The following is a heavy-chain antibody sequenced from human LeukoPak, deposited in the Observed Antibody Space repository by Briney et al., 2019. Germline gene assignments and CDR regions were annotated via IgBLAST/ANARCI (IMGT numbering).Heavy chain of an antibody. J-gene: IGHJ3*02. CDR1: GYTFTSYG. D-gene: IGHD1-26*01. CDR2: ISAYNGNT. V-gene: IGHV1-18*01. CDR3: ARGTSGGSYYVDAFDI. Sequence: ASVKVSCKASGYTFTSYGISWVRQAPGQGLEWMGWISAYNGNTNYAQKLQGRVTMTTDTSTSTAYMELRSLRSDDTAVYYCARGTSGGSYYVDAFDIWGQGTMVTVSS.